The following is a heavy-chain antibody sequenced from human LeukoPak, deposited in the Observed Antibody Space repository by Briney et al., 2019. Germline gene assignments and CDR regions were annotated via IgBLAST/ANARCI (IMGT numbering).Heavy chain of an antibody. J-gene: IGHJ2*01. D-gene: IGHD5-18*01. CDR3: ARDPRYNSYGYRWYFDL. V-gene: IGHV4-31*03. CDR1: GGSISSGGYY. Sequence: SETLSLTCTVSGGSISSGGYYWSWIRQHPGKGLEWIGYIYYSGSTYYNPSLKSRVTISVDTSKNQFSLKLSSVTAADTAVYYCARDPRYNSYGYRWYFDLWGRGALVTVSS. CDR2: IYYSGST.